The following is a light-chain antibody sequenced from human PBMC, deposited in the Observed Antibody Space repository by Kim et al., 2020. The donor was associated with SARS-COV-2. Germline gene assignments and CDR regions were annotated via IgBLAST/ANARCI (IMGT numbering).Light chain of an antibody. J-gene: IGLJ1*01. CDR2: EVN. CDR1: SSDVGGYNY. CDR3: GSYAGINKLYV. Sequence: QSALTQPPSASGSPGQSVTISCTGTSSDVGGYNYVSWYQQHPGKAPRLMIYEVNKRPAGVPDRFSGSKSGNTASLTVSGLQAEDEADYYCGSYAGINKLYVFGTGTKVTVL. V-gene: IGLV2-8*01.